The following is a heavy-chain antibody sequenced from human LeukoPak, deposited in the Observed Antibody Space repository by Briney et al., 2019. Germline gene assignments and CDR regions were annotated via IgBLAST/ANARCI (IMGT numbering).Heavy chain of an antibody. CDR1: GYTLTELS. Sequence: ASVKVSCKVSGYTLTELSMHWVRQAPGKGLEWMGGFDPEDGDTIYAQKFQGRVTMTEDTSTDTAYMELSSLRSEDTAVYYCATTPPGPVSPDILTGYAYWGQGTLVTVSS. CDR2: FDPEDGDT. V-gene: IGHV1-24*01. CDR3: ATTPPGPVSPDILTGYAY. D-gene: IGHD3-9*01. J-gene: IGHJ4*02.